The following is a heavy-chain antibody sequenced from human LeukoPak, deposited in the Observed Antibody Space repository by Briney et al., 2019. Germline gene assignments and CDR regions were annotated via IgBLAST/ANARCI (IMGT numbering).Heavy chain of an antibody. D-gene: IGHD3-16*01. J-gene: IGHJ4*02. CDR2: IYSGGGT. V-gene: IGHV3-66*01. CDR1: GFTVSSNY. Sequence: GGSLRLSCAASGFTVSSNYMTWVRQAPGKGLEWVSVIYSGGGTRYADSVKGRFTISRDNSKNTLYLQMNSLRAEDTAVYYCATHSGGYWGQGTLVTVSS. CDR3: ATHSGGY.